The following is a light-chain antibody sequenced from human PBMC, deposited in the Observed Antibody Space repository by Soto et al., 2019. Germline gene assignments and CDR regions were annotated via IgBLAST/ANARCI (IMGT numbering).Light chain of an antibody. V-gene: IGLV2-8*01. CDR1: SSDVGGYNY. CDR2: EVI. J-gene: IGLJ2*01. Sequence: QSALTQPPSASGSPGQSVTISCTGASSDVGGYNYVSWYQHHPGKAPKLMIYEVIKRPSGVPDRFSGSKSGNTASLTVSGLQAEDEADYYCSSYAGSNNLVVFGGGTKVTVL. CDR3: SSYAGSNNLVV.